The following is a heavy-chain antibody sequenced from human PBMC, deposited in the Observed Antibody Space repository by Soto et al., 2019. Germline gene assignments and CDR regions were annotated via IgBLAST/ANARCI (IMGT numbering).Heavy chain of an antibody. CDR3: ARHSGGYDFWSGYPGYCYYYYMDV. J-gene: IGHJ6*03. CDR2: IYYSGST. V-gene: IGHV4-59*08. Sequence: SETLSLTCTVSGGSISSYYWSWIRQPPGKGLEWIGYIYYSGSTNYNPSLKSRVTISVDTSKNQFSLKLSSVTAADTAVYYCARHSGGYDFWSGYPGYCYYYYMDVWGKGTTVTVSS. CDR1: GGSISSYY. D-gene: IGHD3-3*01.